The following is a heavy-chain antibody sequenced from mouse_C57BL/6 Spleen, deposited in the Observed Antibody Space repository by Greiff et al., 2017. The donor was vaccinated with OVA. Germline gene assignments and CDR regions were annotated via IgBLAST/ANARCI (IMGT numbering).Heavy chain of an antibody. CDR3: ARGDSIYAMDY. D-gene: IGHD2-10*02. CDR1: GYTFTSYW. J-gene: IGHJ4*01. CDR2: IYPGSGST. Sequence: QVHVKQPGAELVKPGASVKMSCKASGYTFTSYWITWVKQRPGQGLEWIGDIYPGSGSTNYNEKFKSKATLTVDTSSSTAYMQLSSLTSEDSAVYYCARGDSIYAMDYWGQGTSVTVSS. V-gene: IGHV1-55*01.